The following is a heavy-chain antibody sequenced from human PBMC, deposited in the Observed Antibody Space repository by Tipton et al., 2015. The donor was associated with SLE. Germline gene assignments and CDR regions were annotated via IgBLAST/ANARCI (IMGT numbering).Heavy chain of an antibody. V-gene: IGHV4-38-2*01. CDR2: VYHSGSA. CDR1: GYSISSAYY. Sequence: TLSLTCAVSGYSISSAYYWGCIRQPPGKGLGWIGTVYHSGSASYNPSLKSRATISVDTSKNHFSLKLSSVTAADTAVYYCARGVGATPWFDPWGQGTLVTVSS. CDR3: ARGVGATPWFDP. J-gene: IGHJ5*02. D-gene: IGHD1-26*01.